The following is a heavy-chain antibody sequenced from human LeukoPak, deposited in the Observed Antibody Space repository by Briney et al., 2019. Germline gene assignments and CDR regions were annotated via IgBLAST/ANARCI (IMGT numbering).Heavy chain of an antibody. V-gene: IGHV4-4*07. CDR3: ARDVGSSSWSDY. CDR1: GASISNDY. Sequence: SETLSLTCTVSGASISNDYWSWIRQPAGKELEWIGRIYNTGSANYNPSLKSRVTMSLDTSRNQISLKLTSVTAADTAVYYCARDVGSSSWSDYWGQGTLVTVSS. J-gene: IGHJ4*02. D-gene: IGHD6-13*01. CDR2: IYNTGSA.